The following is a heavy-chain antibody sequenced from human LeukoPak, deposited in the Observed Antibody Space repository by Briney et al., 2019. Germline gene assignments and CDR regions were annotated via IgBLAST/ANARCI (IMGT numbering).Heavy chain of an antibody. D-gene: IGHD2/OR15-2a*01. CDR1: GFSFSSYT. Sequence: GGSLRLSCAASGFSFSSYTMNWVRQAPGKGLEWVSSVSSSSSYIYYADSVKGRFTISRDNAKNSLYLQMNSLSAEDTAVYYCAREINIDYWGQGTLVTVSS. V-gene: IGHV3-21*01. CDR2: VSSSSSYI. J-gene: IGHJ4*02. CDR3: AREINIDY.